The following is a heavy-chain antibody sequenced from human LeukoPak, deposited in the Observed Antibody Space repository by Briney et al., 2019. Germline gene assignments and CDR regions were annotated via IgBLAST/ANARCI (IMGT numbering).Heavy chain of an antibody. Sequence: GGSLRLSCAASGFTFSKYAMSWVRQAPGKGLEWVSTIRSSGDDTYYADSVKGRFTISRDNSKNTLYLQMNSLRPDDTAVYYCAKDRFKYLLLGIDFWGQGALVTVSS. CDR1: GFTFSKYA. V-gene: IGHV3-23*01. CDR3: AKDRFKYLLLGIDF. J-gene: IGHJ4*02. CDR2: IRSSGDDT. D-gene: IGHD3-10*01.